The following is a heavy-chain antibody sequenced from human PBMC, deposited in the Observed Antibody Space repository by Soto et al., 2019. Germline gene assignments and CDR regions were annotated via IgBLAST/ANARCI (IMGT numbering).Heavy chain of an antibody. J-gene: IGHJ6*02. CDR2: ISGYNGNT. CDR1: GYTFTIYG. V-gene: IGHV1-18*01. CDR3: AGEGQAPYYYYGMDV. Sequence: QVQVVQSGDEVKKPGASVKVSCKASGYTFTIYGFSWVRQAPGQGLEWMGWISGYNGNTKYAEKFQGRVTMTTDTSTSTAHMELRSLRSDDTAVYYCAGEGQAPYYYYGMDVWGQGTAVTVSS.